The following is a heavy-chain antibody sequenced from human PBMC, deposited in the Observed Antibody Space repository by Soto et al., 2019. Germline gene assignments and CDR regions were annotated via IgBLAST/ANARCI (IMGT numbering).Heavy chain of an antibody. CDR2: IYYSGST. CDR1: GGSISSSSYY. CDR3: ARWVAARLLRVGYYYYGMDV. J-gene: IGHJ6*02. D-gene: IGHD6-6*01. Sequence: LSLTCTVSGGSISSSSYYWGWIRQPPGKGLEWIGSIYYSGSTYYNPSLKSRVTISVDTSKNQFSLKLSSVTAADTAVYYCARWVAARLLRVGYYYYGMDVWGQGTTVTVS. V-gene: IGHV4-39*01.